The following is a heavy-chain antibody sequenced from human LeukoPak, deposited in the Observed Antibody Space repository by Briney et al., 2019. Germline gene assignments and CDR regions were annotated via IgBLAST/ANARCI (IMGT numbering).Heavy chain of an antibody. CDR3: AKDSYSKGDY. CDR1: GFIFSDHY. CDR2: IKNDGTVK. V-gene: IGHV3-7*01. D-gene: IGHD5-18*01. Sequence: PGGSLRLSCAASGFIFSDHYMDWVRQAPGKGLEWVANIKNDGTVKNYVDSVKGRFTISRDNAKNSLYLQMNSLRAEDTGVYYCAKDSYSKGDYWGQGVLVTVSS. J-gene: IGHJ4*02.